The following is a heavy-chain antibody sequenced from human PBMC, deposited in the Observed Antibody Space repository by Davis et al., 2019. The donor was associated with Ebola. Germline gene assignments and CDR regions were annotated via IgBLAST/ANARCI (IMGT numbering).Heavy chain of an antibody. Sequence: GESLMISCAASGFSFSDYDMHWVRQVTGKGLKWVSAIGAAADTYYSGSVKGRFTISRENGKNSLYLQMNSLRAGDTAVYYCAREAITGTTWYAFDVWGQGTMVTVSS. CDR2: IGAAADT. J-gene: IGHJ3*01. CDR3: AREAITGTTWYAFDV. CDR1: GFSFSDYD. D-gene: IGHD1-7*01. V-gene: IGHV3-13*01.